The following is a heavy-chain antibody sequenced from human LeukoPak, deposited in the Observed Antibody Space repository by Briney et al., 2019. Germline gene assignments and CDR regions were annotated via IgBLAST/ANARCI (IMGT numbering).Heavy chain of an antibody. Sequence: GGSLRLSCAASGFTFSSYGMHWVRQAPGKGLEWVAVIWYDGSNKYYADSVKGRFTISRDNSKNTLYLQMNSLRAEDTAVYYCARDGRAMIEVRDYGMDVWGQGTTVTVSS. CDR2: IWYDGSNK. D-gene: IGHD3-22*01. CDR1: GFTFSSYG. V-gene: IGHV3-33*01. CDR3: ARDGRAMIEVRDYGMDV. J-gene: IGHJ6*02.